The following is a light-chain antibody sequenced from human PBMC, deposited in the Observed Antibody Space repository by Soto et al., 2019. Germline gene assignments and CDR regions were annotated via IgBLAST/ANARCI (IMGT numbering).Light chain of an antibody. CDR3: MHARRPPYT. Sequence: DIVMTQSPLSLSVTPGEPASISCRSSQSLLHSNGYNYLDWYLQKPGQSPQLLIYLGSNRASGVXDXXSGSVSGTDFTLKINRVEAEDVGVYYWMHARRPPYTFGQGTKLEIK. V-gene: IGKV2-28*01. J-gene: IGKJ2*01. CDR2: LGS. CDR1: QSLLHSNGYNY.